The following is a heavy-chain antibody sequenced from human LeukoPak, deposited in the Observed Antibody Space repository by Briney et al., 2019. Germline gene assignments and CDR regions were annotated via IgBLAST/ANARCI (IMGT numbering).Heavy chain of an antibody. V-gene: IGHV3-15*01. CDR1: GFDFSNAW. CDR2: IKSKTDGGTT. Sequence: PGGSLRLSCAASGFDFSNAWMSWVRQAPGKGLEWVGRIKSKTDGGTTDYAAPVKGRFTISRDDSKNTLYLQMNSLKTEDTAVYYCTTDQLHYDILTGYYVDGHFDYWGQGTLVTVSS. D-gene: IGHD3-9*01. J-gene: IGHJ4*02. CDR3: TTDQLHYDILTGYYVDGHFDY.